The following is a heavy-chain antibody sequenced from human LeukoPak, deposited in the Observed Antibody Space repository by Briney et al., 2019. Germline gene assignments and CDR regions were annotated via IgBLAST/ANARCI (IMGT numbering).Heavy chain of an antibody. CDR1: GFTFSSYA. Sequence: GGSLRLSCAASGFTFSSYAMNWVRQAPGVGLQWISYITGNSRIIYYADSVKGRFTISRDNAKTSLYPQMNSLRAEDTAVYYCARVAGGRTEYFDSWGQGTLVTVSS. CDR2: ITGNSRII. V-gene: IGHV3-48*03. CDR3: ARVAGGRTEYFDS. J-gene: IGHJ4*02. D-gene: IGHD1/OR15-1a*01.